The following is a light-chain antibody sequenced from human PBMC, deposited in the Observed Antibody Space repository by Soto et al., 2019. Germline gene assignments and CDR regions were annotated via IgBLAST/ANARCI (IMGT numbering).Light chain of an antibody. CDR3: QHYNSYSEA. Sequence: GDRVTITCRASQTISTWMAWYQQKPGKAPKLIVYDASTLQSGVPSRFSGSGSGTEFTLTISSLQPDDFATYYCQHYNSYSEAFGQGTKVDIK. CDR2: DAS. V-gene: IGKV1-5*01. J-gene: IGKJ1*01. CDR1: QTISTW.